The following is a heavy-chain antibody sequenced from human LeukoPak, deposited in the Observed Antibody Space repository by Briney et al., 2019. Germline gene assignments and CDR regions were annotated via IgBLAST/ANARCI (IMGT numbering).Heavy chain of an antibody. CDR1: GFTVSRSY. CDR3: ARGRGYSQSNWVDP. Sequence: GSLRLSCAASGFTVSRSYMIWARRAPGKGLEWVSVIYSGGTTYYADSVKGRFTISRDNSQNTLYLQMNSLRAEDTAVYYCARGRGYSQSNWVDPWGQGTMVTVSA. CDR2: IYSGGTT. V-gene: IGHV3-53*01. D-gene: IGHD5-18*01. J-gene: IGHJ5*02.